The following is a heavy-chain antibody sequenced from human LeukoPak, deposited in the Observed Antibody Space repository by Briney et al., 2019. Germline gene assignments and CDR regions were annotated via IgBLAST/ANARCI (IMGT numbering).Heavy chain of an antibody. D-gene: IGHD3-10*01. CDR1: GFTFSSYW. CDR2: IKQDGSEK. J-gene: IGHJ6*02. CDR3: ARGPYYYGSGSYYYYGMDV. V-gene: IGHV3-7*01. Sequence: GGSLRLSCAASGFTFSSYWMSWVRQAPGKGLEWVANIKQDGSEKYYVDSVKGRFTISGDNAKNSLYLQMNSLRAEDTAVYYCARGPYYYGSGSYYYYGMDVWGQGTTVTVSS.